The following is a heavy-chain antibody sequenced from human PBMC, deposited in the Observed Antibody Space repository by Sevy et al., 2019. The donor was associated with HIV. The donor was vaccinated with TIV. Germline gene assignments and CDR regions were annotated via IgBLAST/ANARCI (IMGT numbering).Heavy chain of an antibody. CDR1: GFTFDDYG. Sequence: GGSLRLSCAASGFTFDDYGMSWVRQAPGKGLEWVSGINWNGGSTGYADSVKGRLTISRDNAKNSLYLQMNSLRAEDTALYYCAREPPRYCSGGSCYTYPDYWGQGTLVTVSS. D-gene: IGHD2-15*01. CDR3: AREPPRYCSGGSCYTYPDY. CDR2: INWNGGST. V-gene: IGHV3-20*04. J-gene: IGHJ4*02.